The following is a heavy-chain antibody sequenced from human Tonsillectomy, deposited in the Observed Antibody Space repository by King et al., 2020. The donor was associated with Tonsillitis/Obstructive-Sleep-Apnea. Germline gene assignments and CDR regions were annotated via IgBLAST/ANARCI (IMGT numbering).Heavy chain of an antibody. Sequence: HVQLQQWGAGLLKPSETLSLTCAVYGGSFSGYYWSWIRQPPGKGLEWIGEIDHTGSTNYNPSLKSRVTISVDTSKNQFSLKLSSVTAADTAVYYCAGEHSSSLAYWGQGTLVTVSS. V-gene: IGHV4-34*01. CDR2: IDHTGST. J-gene: IGHJ4*02. CDR1: GGSFSGYY. D-gene: IGHD6-13*01. CDR3: AGEHSSSLAY.